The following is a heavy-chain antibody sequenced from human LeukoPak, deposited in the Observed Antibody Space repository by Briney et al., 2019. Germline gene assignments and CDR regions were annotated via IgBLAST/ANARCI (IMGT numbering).Heavy chain of an antibody. J-gene: IGHJ4*02. CDR2: ISYSGST. CDR1: GGSISSSSYS. Sequence: SETLSLTCTVSGGSISSSSYSWGWIRQPPGKGLDWIGTISYSGSTYSNPSLKSRVTISVDRSKNQFSLRLRSVTAADTAVYFCATYRSTSSCLLDYWGQGTLVTVSS. D-gene: IGHD2-2*01. V-gene: IGHV4-39*01. CDR3: ATYRSTSSCLLDY.